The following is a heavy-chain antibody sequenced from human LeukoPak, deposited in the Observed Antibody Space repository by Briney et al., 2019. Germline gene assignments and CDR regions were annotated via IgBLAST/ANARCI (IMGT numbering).Heavy chain of an antibody. D-gene: IGHD6-19*01. J-gene: IGHJ3*02. Sequence: KAGGSLRLSCEASGFTFSNYNMNWVRQAPGKELEWVSSITSTSSYIYYADSVKGRFTISRDNAKNSLYLQMSSLGAEDTAVYYCARVYWYASGWPSDAFDIWGQGTMVTVSS. CDR3: ARVYWYASGWPSDAFDI. V-gene: IGHV3-21*01. CDR2: ITSTSSYI. CDR1: GFTFSNYN.